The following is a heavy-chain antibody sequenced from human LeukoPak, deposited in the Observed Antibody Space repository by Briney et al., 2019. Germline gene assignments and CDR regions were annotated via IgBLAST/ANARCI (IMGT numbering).Heavy chain of an antibody. Sequence: PGRSLRLSCTASGFTFGDYAMAWVRQAPGKGLEWVGFIRSKSYGGTTEYAASVKGRFTISRDDSKSTAYLQMNSLKTEDTAVYYCSRGPYCSSGSCYPDPDAFDIWGQGTVVTFSS. D-gene: IGHD2-15*01. CDR2: IRSKSYGGTT. V-gene: IGHV3-49*04. J-gene: IGHJ3*02. CDR1: GFTFGDYA. CDR3: SRGPYCSSGSCYPDPDAFDI.